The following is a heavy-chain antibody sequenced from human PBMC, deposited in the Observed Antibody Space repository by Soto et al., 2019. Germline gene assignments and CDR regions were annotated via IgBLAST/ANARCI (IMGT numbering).Heavy chain of an antibody. CDR3: AREGYCSGGSCYSDY. Sequence: SVKVSCKASGGTFSSYAISWVRQAPGQGLEWMGGIIPIFGTANYAQKFQGRVTITGDESTSTAYMELSSLRSEDTAVYYCAREGYCSGGSCYSDYWGQGTLVTVSS. CDR1: GGTFSSYA. V-gene: IGHV1-69*13. CDR2: IIPIFGTA. D-gene: IGHD2-15*01. J-gene: IGHJ4*02.